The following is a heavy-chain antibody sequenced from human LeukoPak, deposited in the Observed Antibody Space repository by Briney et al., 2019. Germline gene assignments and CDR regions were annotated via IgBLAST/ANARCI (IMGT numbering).Heavy chain of an antibody. D-gene: IGHD3-22*01. CDR1: GFTFSNYG. CDR2: IWSDGSNK. CDR3: ARSVVVVTGGSKFFDY. J-gene: IGHJ4*02. Sequence: GWSLRLSCAASGFTFSNYGMHWVRQAPGKGLEWVAGIWSDGSNKYYADSVKGRFTISRDNSKNTLYLQMTTLRAEDTAVYYCARSVVVVTGGSKFFDYWGQGTLVTVSS. V-gene: IGHV3-33*01.